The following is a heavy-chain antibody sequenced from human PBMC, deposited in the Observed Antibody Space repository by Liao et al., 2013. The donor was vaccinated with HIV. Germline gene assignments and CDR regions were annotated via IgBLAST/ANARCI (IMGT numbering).Heavy chain of an antibody. V-gene: IGHV4-61*02. CDR2: IYTSGST. Sequence: QLRLQESGSGLVKPSQTLSLTCAVSGVSISSGGYSWSWIRQPAGKGLEWIGHIYTSGSTNYNPSLKSRVTISVDTSKNQFSLKLSSVTAADTAVYYCAREGGRWLQFTQGGAFDIWGQGTMVTVSS. CDR3: AREGGRWLQFTQGGAFDI. CDR1: GVSISSGGYS. D-gene: IGHD5-24*01. J-gene: IGHJ3*02.